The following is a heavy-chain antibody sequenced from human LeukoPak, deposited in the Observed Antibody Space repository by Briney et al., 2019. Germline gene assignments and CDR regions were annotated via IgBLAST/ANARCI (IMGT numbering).Heavy chain of an antibody. CDR3: ASSEGPIHFDY. V-gene: IGHV4-59*10. CDR2: IYTSGST. Sequence: SETLSLTCAVYGGSFSGYYWSWIRQPPGKGLEWIGRIYTSGSTNYNPSLKSRVTMSVDTSKNLFSLKLSSVTAADTAVYYCASSEGPIHFDYWGQGTLVTVSS. J-gene: IGHJ4*02. CDR1: GGSFSGYY.